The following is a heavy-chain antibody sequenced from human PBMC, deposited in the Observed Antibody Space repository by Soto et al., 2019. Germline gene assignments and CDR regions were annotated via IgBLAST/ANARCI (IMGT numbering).Heavy chain of an antibody. J-gene: IGHJ6*02. D-gene: IGHD5-12*01. CDR3: ATSSGYDSYYYYYYGMDV. Sequence: SETLSLTCTISGVSISGYYWTWIRQSPGKGLEYIGYVYNGNTNYNPSLNSRGTISVDTSKNQFSLKLSSVTAADTAVYYCATSSGYDSYYYYYYGMDVWGQGTTVT. CDR1: GVSISGYY. CDR2: VYNGNT. V-gene: IGHV4-59*08.